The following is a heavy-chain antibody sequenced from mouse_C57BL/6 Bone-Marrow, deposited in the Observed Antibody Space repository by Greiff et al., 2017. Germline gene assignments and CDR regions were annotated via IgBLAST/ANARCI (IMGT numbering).Heavy chain of an antibody. CDR1: GYTFTSYW. D-gene: IGHD2-4*01. Sequence: VQLQQPGAELVMPGASVKLSCKASGYTFTSYWMHWVKQRPGQGLEWIGEIDPSDSYTNYNQKFKGKSTLTVDKSSSTAYMQLSSLTSEDSAVYYCARDLYDYRGYFDVWGTGTTVTVSS. J-gene: IGHJ1*03. CDR3: ARDLYDYRGYFDV. V-gene: IGHV1-69*01. CDR2: IDPSDSYT.